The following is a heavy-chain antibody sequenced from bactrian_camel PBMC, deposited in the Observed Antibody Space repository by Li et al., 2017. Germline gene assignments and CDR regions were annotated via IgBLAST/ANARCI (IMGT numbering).Heavy chain of an antibody. CDR2: IYSDGRNT. Sequence: QVQLVESGGGSVQAGGSLRLSCAASGFTDSAHYMSWVRQAPGKGLEWVSSIYSDGRNTYYKESVKGRFTIARDNAKNTMYLQMNSLKTEDTAVYYCVRDQAEYWGQGTQVTVS. CDR3: VRDQAEY. D-gene: IGHD3*01. J-gene: IGHJ4*01. CDR1: GFTDSAHY. V-gene: IGHV3-2*01.